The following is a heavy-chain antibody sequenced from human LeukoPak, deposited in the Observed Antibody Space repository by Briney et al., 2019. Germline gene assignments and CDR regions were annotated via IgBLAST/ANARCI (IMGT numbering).Heavy chain of an antibody. V-gene: IGHV4-59*12. D-gene: IGHD2-15*01. CDR3: ARGYCSGGSCYPIDY. Sequence: PSETLSLXCTVSGGSISSYYWSWIRQPPGKGLEWIGYIYYSGSTNYNPSLKSRVTISVDTSKNQFSLKLSSVTAADTAVYYCARGYCSGGSCYPIDYWGQGTLVTVSS. CDR2: IYYSGST. J-gene: IGHJ4*02. CDR1: GGSISSYY.